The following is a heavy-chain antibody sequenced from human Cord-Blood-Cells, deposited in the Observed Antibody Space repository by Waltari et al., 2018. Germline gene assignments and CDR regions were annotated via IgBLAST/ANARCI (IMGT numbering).Heavy chain of an antibody. CDR1: GGSFSGYY. Sequence: QVQLQQGGAGLLKPSETLSLTCAVHGGSFSGYYWSWIRQPPGKGLEWIGEINHSGSTNYNPSLKSRVTISVDTSKNQFSLKLSSVTAADTAVYYCARGRGIVATITPFDIWGQGTMVTVSS. D-gene: IGHD5-12*01. CDR2: INHSGST. CDR3: ARGRGIVATITPFDI. J-gene: IGHJ3*02. V-gene: IGHV4-34*01.